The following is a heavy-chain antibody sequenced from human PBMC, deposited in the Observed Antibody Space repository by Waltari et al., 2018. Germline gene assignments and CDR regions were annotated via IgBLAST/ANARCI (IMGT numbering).Heavy chain of an antibody. CDR1: GYGFSRYW. CDR2: IYPGDSDT. Sequence: EVQLVQSGAEVKKHGESLRISCRGSGYGFSRYWIAWVRQMPGKGLEWMGTIYPGDSDTTYSPSFQGQVTISADKSLRTVYLQWSSLKASDTAVYYCARHIMTEEGSSFDWFDPWGQGTQVTVSP. J-gene: IGHJ5*02. V-gene: IGHV5-51*01. CDR3: ARHIMTEEGSSFDWFDP. D-gene: IGHD3-16*01.